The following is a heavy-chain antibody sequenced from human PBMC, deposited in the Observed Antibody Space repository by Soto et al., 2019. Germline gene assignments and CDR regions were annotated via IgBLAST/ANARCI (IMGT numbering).Heavy chain of an antibody. V-gene: IGHV2-5*02. D-gene: IGHD5-18*01. CDR1: GFSFSTRGVG. CDR3: AHIARVYSYHFDY. CDR2: IYSDDDE. J-gene: IGHJ4*02. Sequence: QITLKESGPPLVKPTQTLTLTCTFSGFSFSTRGVGVAWIRQPPGNALEWLALIYSDDDEGYSPSLESRLTITQAPPNNLVLLTMTNLDPVDTATYYCAHIARVYSYHFDYWGQGTLVTVSS.